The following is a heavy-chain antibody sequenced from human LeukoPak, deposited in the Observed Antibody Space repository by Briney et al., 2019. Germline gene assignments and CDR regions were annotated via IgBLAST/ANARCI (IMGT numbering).Heavy chain of an antibody. CDR3: AREGVDDYGDYPAMTTTGYGMDV. CDR2: IYYSGST. J-gene: IGHJ6*02. D-gene: IGHD4-17*01. Sequence: PSETLSLTCTVSGGSISSGGYYWSWIRQPPGTGLEWIGYIYYSGSTNYNPSLKSRVTISVDTSKNQFSLKLSSVTAADTAVYYCAREGVDDYGDYPAMTTTGYGMDVWGQGTTVTVSS. V-gene: IGHV4-61*08. CDR1: GGSISSGGYY.